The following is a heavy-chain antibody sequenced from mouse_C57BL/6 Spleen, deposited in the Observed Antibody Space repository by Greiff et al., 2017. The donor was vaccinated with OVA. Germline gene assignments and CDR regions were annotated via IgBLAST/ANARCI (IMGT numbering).Heavy chain of an antibody. CDR3: AREGVYYSKYYAMDY. V-gene: IGHV5-4*01. Sequence: EVQGVESGGGLVKPGGSLTLSCAASGFTFSSYSMSWVRQTPAKTLEWVATISDGGSYTYYPDNVKGRFTISRDNDKNNLYLQMSHLKSEDTSMYYCAREGVYYSKYYAMDYWGQGTSVTVSS. CDR1: GFTFSSYS. J-gene: IGHJ4*01. D-gene: IGHD2-5*01. CDR2: ISDGGSYT.